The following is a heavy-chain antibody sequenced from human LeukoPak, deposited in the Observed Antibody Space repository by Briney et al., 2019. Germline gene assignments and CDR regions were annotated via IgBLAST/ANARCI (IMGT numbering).Heavy chain of an antibody. D-gene: IGHD2-21*01. CDR3: ATVLRGQNCFDP. V-gene: IGHV1-24*01. J-gene: IGHJ5*02. CDR1: GYTLTQLS. CDR2: FAPEDDAT. Sequence: GSSVKVSCKLSGYTLTQLSMHWVRQAPGKGLGWVRGFAPEDDATNYPHNVQGRVTMTRDSSTDTVYMQLISLRSEDTAVYYCATVLRGQNCFDPWGQGTLVTVSS.